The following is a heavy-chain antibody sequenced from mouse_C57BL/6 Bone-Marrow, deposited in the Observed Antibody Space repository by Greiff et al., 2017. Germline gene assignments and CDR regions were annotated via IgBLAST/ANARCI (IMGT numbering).Heavy chain of an antibody. D-gene: IGHD1-3*01. CDR3: ARSFSSGGFAY. CDR1: GYTFTSYW. V-gene: IGHV1-52*01. Sequence: QVQLKQPGAELVRPGSSVKLSCKASGYTFTSYWMHWVKQRPIQGLEWIGNIDPSDSETNYNQKFKDKATLTVDKSSSTAYMQLSSLTSEDSAVYYCARSFSSGGFAYWGQGTLVTVSA. CDR2: IDPSDSET. J-gene: IGHJ3*01.